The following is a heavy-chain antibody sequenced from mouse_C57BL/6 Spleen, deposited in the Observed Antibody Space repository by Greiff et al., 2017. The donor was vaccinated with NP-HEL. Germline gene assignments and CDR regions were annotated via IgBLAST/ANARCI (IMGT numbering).Heavy chain of an antibody. CDR3: ARSYYYGSGYAMDY. CDR1: GYTFTDYN. Sequence: EVQLQQSGPELVKPGASVKIPCKASGYTFTDYNMDWVKQSHGKSLEWIGDINPNNGGTIYNQKFKGKATLTVDKSSSTAYMELRSLTSEDTAVYYCARSYYYGSGYAMDYWGQGTSVTVSS. CDR2: INPNNGGT. D-gene: IGHD1-1*01. V-gene: IGHV1-18*01. J-gene: IGHJ4*01.